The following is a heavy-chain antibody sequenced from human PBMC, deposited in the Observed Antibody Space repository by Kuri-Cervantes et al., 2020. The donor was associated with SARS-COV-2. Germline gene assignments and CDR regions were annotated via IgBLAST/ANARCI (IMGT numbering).Heavy chain of an antibody. Sequence: GGSLRLSCAASGFTFSSCAMSWVRQAPGKGLEWVSAISGSGGSTYYADSVKGRFTISRDNSKNTLYLQMNSLRAEDTAVYYCAKGGAADNHYYYYYGMDVWGQGTTVTVSS. CDR3: AKGGAADNHYYYYYGMDV. CDR2: ISGSGGST. CDR1: GFTFSSCA. J-gene: IGHJ6*02. D-gene: IGHD3-16*01. V-gene: IGHV3-23*01.